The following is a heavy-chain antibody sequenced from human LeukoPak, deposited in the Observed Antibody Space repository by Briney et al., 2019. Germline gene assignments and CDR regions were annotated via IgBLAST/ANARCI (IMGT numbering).Heavy chain of an antibody. CDR2: IYYSGST. V-gene: IGHV4-59*12. Sequence: PSETLSLTCTVSGGSISSYYWSWIRQPPGKGLEWIGYIYYSGSTNYNPSLKSRVTISVDTSKNQFSLKLSSVTAADTAVYYCAREEAVVGSGAFDIWGQGTMVTVSS. CDR3: AREEAVVGSGAFDI. J-gene: IGHJ3*02. CDR1: GGSISSYY. D-gene: IGHD6-19*01.